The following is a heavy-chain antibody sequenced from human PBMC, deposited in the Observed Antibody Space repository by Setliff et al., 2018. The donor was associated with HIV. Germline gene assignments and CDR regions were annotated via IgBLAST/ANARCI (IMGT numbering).Heavy chain of an antibody. CDR3: ARHQRLPGVQPPYWYFDL. CDR1: GASFSDSY. D-gene: IGHD2-21*02. CDR2: ISHTGST. J-gene: IGHJ2*01. V-gene: IGHV4-34*01. Sequence: PSETLSLTCAVYGASFSDSYYNWIRQPPGKGLEWIGEISHTGSTNYNSSLESRVTMSVDTSKNHFSLTLTSMTAADTAIYYCARHQRLPGVQPPYWYFDLWGRGTLVTVSS.